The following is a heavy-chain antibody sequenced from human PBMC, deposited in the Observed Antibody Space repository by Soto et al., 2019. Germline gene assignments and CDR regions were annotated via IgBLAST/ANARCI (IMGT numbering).Heavy chain of an antibody. CDR3: ARERGLWCSSTSCEPNDAFDI. J-gene: IGHJ3*02. CDR1: GYTFTSYG. D-gene: IGHD2-2*01. Sequence: ASVKVSCKASGYTFTSYGISWVRQAPGQGLEWMGWISAYNGNTNYAQKLQGRVTMTTDTSTSTAYMELRSLRSDDTAVYYCARERGLWCSSTSCEPNDAFDIWGQGTTVTVSS. CDR2: ISAYNGNT. V-gene: IGHV1-18*01.